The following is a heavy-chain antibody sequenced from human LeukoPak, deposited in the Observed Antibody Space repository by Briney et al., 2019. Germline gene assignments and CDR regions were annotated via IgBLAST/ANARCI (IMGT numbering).Heavy chain of an antibody. CDR2: IWYDGSNK. D-gene: IGHD7-27*01. J-gene: IGHJ6*02. Sequence: GGSLRLSCAASGFTFTGYAMSWVRQAPGKGLEWVAVIWYDGSNKYYVDSVKGRFTISRDNSKNTLYLQMNSLRAEDTAVYYCARDGLGNTGMDVWGQGTTVTVSS. CDR1: GFTFTGYA. V-gene: IGHV3-33*08. CDR3: ARDGLGNTGMDV.